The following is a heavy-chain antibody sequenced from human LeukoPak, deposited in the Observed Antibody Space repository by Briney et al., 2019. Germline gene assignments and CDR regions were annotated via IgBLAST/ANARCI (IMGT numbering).Heavy chain of an antibody. Sequence: SETLSLTCAVYGGSFSGYYWSWIRQPPGKGLEWIGEINHSGSTNYNPSLKSRVTISVDTSKNQFSLKLSSVAAADTAVYYCARGLLRGTIFGVVIIGPYFDSWGQGTLVAVSS. V-gene: IGHV4-34*01. J-gene: IGHJ4*02. D-gene: IGHD3-3*01. CDR1: GGSFSGYY. CDR3: ARGLLRGTIFGVVIIGPYFDS. CDR2: INHSGST.